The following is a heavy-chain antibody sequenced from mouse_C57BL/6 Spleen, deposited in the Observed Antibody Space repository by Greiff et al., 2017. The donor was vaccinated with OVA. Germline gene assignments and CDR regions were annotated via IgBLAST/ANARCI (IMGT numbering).Heavy chain of an antibody. D-gene: IGHD1-1*01. CDR3: ARQGYYDGAWFAY. V-gene: IGHV1-50*01. CDR1: GYTFTSYW. CDR2: IDPSDSYT. J-gene: IGHJ3*01. Sequence: VQLQQSGAELVKPGASVKLSCKASGYTFTSYWMQWVKQRPGQGLEWIGEIDPSDSYTNYNQKFKGKATLTVDTSSSTAYMQLSSLTSEDSAVYYCARQGYYDGAWFAYWGQGTLVTVSA.